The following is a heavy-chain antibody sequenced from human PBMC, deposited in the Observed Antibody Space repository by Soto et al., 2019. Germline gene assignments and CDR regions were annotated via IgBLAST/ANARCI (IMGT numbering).Heavy chain of an antibody. D-gene: IGHD4-17*01. CDR3: TKGAYGDYAHY. CDR1: GFTFSSYA. Sequence: PGGSLKLSCAAPGFTFSSYAMSWVRQGPGKGLEWVSAISANGGNTDYADSVKGRFTISRDNSKNSLYLQVNSLRAEDTAVYYCTKGAYGDYAHYWGQGT. V-gene: IGHV3-23*01. J-gene: IGHJ4*02. CDR2: ISANGGNT.